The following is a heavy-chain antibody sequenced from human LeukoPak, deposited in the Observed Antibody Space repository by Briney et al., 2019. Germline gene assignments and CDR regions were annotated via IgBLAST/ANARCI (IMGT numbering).Heavy chain of an antibody. V-gene: IGHV3-11*04. CDR3: ARRAMTERGHSYGLDY. CDR1: GFTFSDFY. J-gene: IGHJ4*02. CDR2: ISSSGSTI. D-gene: IGHD5-18*01. Sequence: GGPLRLSCAASGFTFSDFYMSWIRQAPGRGLEWVSYISSSGSTIYYADSVKGRFTISRDNAKNSMYLQMNSLRAEDTAVYYCARRAMTERGHSYGLDYWGQGTLVTVSS.